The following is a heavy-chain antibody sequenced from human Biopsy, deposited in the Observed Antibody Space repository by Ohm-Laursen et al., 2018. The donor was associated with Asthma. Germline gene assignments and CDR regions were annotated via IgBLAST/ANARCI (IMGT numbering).Heavy chain of an antibody. CDR1: GFTFRSYA. Sequence: RSLRLSCAASGFTFRSYAMHWVRQAPGKGLEWVAVGGSYYDGGLKYYADSVNGRFTVPRDDSKNTLYLQNNSLRPDGTAVYYCARDVMEWYLPAFDFWGQGTLVTVSS. J-gene: IGHJ4*02. V-gene: IGHV3-30-3*01. D-gene: IGHD3-3*01. CDR3: ARDVMEWYLPAFDF. CDR2: GGSYYDGGLK.